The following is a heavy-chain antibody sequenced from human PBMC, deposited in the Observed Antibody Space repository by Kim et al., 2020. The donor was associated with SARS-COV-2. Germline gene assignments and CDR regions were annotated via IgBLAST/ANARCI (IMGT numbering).Heavy chain of an antibody. CDR3: ARGPSRGILTGYSYYYYGMDV. CDR2: INHSGST. V-gene: IGHV4-34*01. Sequence: SETLSLTCAVYGGSFSGYYWSWIRQPPGKGLEWIGEINHSGSTNYNPSLKSRVTISVDTSKNQFSLKLSSVTAADTAVYYCARGPSRGILTGYSYYYYGMDVWGQGTTVTVSS. J-gene: IGHJ6*02. CDR1: GGSFSGYY. D-gene: IGHD3-9*01.